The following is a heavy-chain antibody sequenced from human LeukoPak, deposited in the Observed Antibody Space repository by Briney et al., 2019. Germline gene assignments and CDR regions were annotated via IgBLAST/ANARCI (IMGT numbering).Heavy chain of an antibody. CDR2: MNPNSGNT. CDR3: ARDYYGSGSHYPPRGIDP. CDR1: GYTFTSYD. J-gene: IGHJ5*02. Sequence: ASVKVSCKASGYTFTSYDINWVRQATGQGLEWMGWMNPNSGNTGYAQKLQGRVTMTTDTSTSTAYMELRSLRSDDTAVYYCARDYYGSGSHYPPRGIDPWGQGTLVTVSS. V-gene: IGHV1-8*01. D-gene: IGHD3-10*01.